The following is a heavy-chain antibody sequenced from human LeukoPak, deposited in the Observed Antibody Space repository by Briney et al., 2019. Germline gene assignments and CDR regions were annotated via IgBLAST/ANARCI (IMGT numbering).Heavy chain of an antibody. V-gene: IGHV4-38-2*02. CDR1: GYSISSGYY. J-gene: IGHJ4*02. CDR2: IYHSGST. CDR3: ARVPSHNYGSGSYYNLGPSYYFDY. D-gene: IGHD3-10*01. Sequence: SETLSLTCTVSGYSISSGYYWGWIRQPPGKGLEWIGSIYHSGSTYYNPSLKSRVTISVDTSKNQFSLKLSSVTAADTAVYYCARVPSHNYGSGSYYNLGPSYYFDYWGQGTLVTVSS.